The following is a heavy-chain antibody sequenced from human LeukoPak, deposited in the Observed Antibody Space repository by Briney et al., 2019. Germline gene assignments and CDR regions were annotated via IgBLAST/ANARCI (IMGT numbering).Heavy chain of an antibody. CDR2: INPNSGGT. D-gene: IGHD7-27*01. CDR1: GYTFTGYY. Sequence: VASVNVSCKASGYTFTGYYIHWVRPAPGQGLEWMGWINPNSGGTNYAQKFKGRVTMTRDTSISTAYMQLSRLSSDATAVYYCARGHMGTGGYYYYYGMDVWGQGTTVTVSS. J-gene: IGHJ6*02. V-gene: IGHV1-2*02. CDR3: ARGHMGTGGYYYYYGMDV.